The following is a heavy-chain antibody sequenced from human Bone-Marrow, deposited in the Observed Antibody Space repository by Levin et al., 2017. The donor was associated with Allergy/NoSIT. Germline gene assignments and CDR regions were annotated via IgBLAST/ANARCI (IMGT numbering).Heavy chain of an antibody. J-gene: IGHJ5*02. CDR3: ATNADWLDP. CDR1: GYTFTSYV. Sequence: GESLKISCKTSGYTFTSYVMNWVRQAPGQGLEWMGWINTKTGIPTYAQGFMGRFVFSSDTSVSTAYLEISALKAEDTAVYYCATNADWLDPWGQGTLVTVSS. V-gene: IGHV7-4-1*02. CDR2: INTKTGIP.